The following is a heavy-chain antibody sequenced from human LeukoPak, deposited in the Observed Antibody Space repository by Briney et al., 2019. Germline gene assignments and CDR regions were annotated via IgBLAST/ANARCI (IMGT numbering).Heavy chain of an antibody. CDR3: GRDLRSGYLDY. V-gene: IGHV3-33*01. CDR1: GFIFNNHG. J-gene: IGHJ4*02. CDR2: IYDDGSKE. D-gene: IGHD3-3*01. Sequence: PGGSLRLSCAASGFIFNNHGMYWVRQAPGKELEWVAVIYDDGSKEYYADSVKGRFTISRDDSKKMVYLQMNSLRAEDSAVYYCGRDLRSGYLDYWGQGTLVTVSS.